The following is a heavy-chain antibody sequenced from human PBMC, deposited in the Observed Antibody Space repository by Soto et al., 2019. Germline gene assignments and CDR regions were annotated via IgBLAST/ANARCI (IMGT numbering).Heavy chain of an antibody. CDR3: ARALTIFGVVNKGPLDAFDI. J-gene: IGHJ3*02. CDR1: GYTFTSYD. CDR2: MNPNSGNT. V-gene: IGHV1-8*02. Sequence: GASVKVSCKASGYTFTSYDINWVRQATGRGLEWMGWMNPNSGNTGYAQKFQGRVTMTRNTSISTAYMELSSLRSEDTAVYYCARALTIFGVVNKGPLDAFDIWGQGTTVTVSS. D-gene: IGHD3-3*01.